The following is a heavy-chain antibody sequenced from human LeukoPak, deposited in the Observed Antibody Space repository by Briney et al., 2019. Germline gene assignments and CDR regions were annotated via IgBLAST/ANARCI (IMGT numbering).Heavy chain of an antibody. Sequence: GGSLRLSCAASGFTFDDYAMHWVRQAPGKGLEWVSGISWNSGSIGCADSVKGRFTISRDNAKNSLYLQMNSLRAEDTALYYCAKDRLLTSYDAFDIWGQGTTVTVSS. V-gene: IGHV3-9*01. J-gene: IGHJ3*02. CDR1: GFTFDDYA. CDR2: ISWNSGSI. D-gene: IGHD2-2*01. CDR3: AKDRLLTSYDAFDI.